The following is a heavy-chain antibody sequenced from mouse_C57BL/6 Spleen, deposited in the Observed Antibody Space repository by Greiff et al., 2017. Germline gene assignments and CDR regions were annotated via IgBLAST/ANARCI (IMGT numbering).Heavy chain of an antibody. Sequence: EVKLQQSGPELVKPGASVKISCKASGYTFTDYYMNWVKQSHGKSLEWIGDINPNNGGTSYNQKFKGKATLTVDKSSSTAYMELRSLTSEDSAVYYCARDYDYYAYWGQGTLVTVSA. V-gene: IGHV1-26*01. CDR1: GYTFTDYY. CDR2: INPNNGGT. D-gene: IGHD2-4*01. CDR3: ARDYDYYAY. J-gene: IGHJ3*01.